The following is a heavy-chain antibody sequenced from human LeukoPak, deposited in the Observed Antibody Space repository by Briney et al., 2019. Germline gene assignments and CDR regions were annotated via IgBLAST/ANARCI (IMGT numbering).Heavy chain of an antibody. CDR1: GGTFSSYA. V-gene: IGHV1-69*05. CDR2: IIPIFGTA. J-gene: IGHJ3*02. D-gene: IGHD3-22*01. Sequence: SVKVSCKASGGTFSSYAISWVRQAPGQGLEWMGGIIPIFGTANYAQKFQGRVTITTDESTSRAYMELRSLRSEDTAVYYCARGGYYYDSSGYYYLGAFDIWGQGTMVTVSS. CDR3: ARGGYYYDSSGYYYLGAFDI.